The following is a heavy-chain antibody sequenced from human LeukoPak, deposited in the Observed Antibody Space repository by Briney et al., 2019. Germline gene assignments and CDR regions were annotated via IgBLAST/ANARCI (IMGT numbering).Heavy chain of an antibody. Sequence: SETLSLTSTVSGGSITSYYWNWLRQPPGKALEWIGYIYYSGSTNYNPSLKSRVTISVEKSKNQFSLKLSSVTAADTAMYFCARHDTSGYYFDYWGQGTLVTVSS. J-gene: IGHJ4*02. D-gene: IGHD3-22*01. CDR1: GGSITSYY. V-gene: IGHV4-59*01. CDR2: IYYSGST. CDR3: ARHDTSGYYFDY.